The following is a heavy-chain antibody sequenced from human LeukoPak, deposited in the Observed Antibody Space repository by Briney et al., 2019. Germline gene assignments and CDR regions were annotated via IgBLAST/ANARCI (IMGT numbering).Heavy chain of an antibody. J-gene: IGHJ6*02. CDR2: ISDSGGST. D-gene: IGHD2-15*01. V-gene: IGHV3-64D*09. CDR1: VFPFSSYA. Sequence: PGGSLRLSCSASVFPFSSYAMHWVRQAPGKGLEYVSAISDSGGSTYYADSVKGRFTTSRDNSKNTLYLQMSSLRAEDTAVYFCVRGYSFGPYGMDVWGQGTTVTVSS. CDR3: VRGYSFGPYGMDV.